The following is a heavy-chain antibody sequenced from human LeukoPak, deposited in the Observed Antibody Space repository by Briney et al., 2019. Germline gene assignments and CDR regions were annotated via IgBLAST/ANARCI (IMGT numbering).Heavy chain of an antibody. Sequence: GGSLRLSCAASELTVSSNCMTWVRQAPGKGLEWVSFIYSDGSTYYSDSVRGRFTISRDNSKNTLYLQMNSLRAEDTAVYYCARRAGIYSHPYDYWGQGTLVTVSS. CDR2: IYSDGST. V-gene: IGHV3-53*01. CDR1: ELTVSSNC. J-gene: IGHJ4*02. D-gene: IGHD1-14*01. CDR3: ARRAGIYSHPYDY.